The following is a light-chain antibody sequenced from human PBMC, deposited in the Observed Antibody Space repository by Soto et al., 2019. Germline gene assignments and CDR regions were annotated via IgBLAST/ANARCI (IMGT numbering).Light chain of an antibody. CDR1: QSISIW. CDR2: DAS. CDR3: QQYNFYPYT. V-gene: IGKV1-5*01. J-gene: IGKJ2*01. Sequence: DIQMTQSPSTLSASVGDRVTITCRASQSISIWLAWYKQKPGKAPKLLIYDASSLESGFPSRFSGSRSGTVFTLTICILLSFDFVTYYCQQYNFYPYTFGQGTKVDIK.